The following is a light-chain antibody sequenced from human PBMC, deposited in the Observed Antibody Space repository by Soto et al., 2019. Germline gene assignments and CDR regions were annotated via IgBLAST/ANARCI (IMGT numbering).Light chain of an antibody. CDR3: AAYAGSYRPEV. CDR2: EVT. CDR1: RSDIGGFNY. V-gene: IGLV2-8*01. J-gene: IGLJ3*02. Sequence: QSVLTQPPSASGSPGQSVTISCTGTRSDIGGFNYVSWYQQHPGKVPKLLIYEVTKRPSGVPDRFSGSKSGNAASLTVSGLQADDEADYYCAAYAGSYRPEVFGGGTQLTVL.